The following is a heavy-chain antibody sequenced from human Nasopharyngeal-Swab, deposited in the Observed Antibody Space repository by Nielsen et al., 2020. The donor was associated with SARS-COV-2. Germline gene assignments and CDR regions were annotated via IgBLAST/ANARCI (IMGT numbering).Heavy chain of an antibody. D-gene: IGHD3-3*01. J-gene: IGHJ4*02. CDR3: ARGNDFRSGYHPYYYDY. V-gene: IGHV3-33*01. CDR1: GFTFSSYG. CDR2: IWYDGSNK. Sequence: GESLKISYAASGFTFSSYGMHWVRQAPGKGLEWVALIWYDGSNKYYADSVKGRFTISRDNSKNTLYLQINSLRAEDTAVYYCARGNDFRSGYHPYYYDYWGQGTVVTVSS.